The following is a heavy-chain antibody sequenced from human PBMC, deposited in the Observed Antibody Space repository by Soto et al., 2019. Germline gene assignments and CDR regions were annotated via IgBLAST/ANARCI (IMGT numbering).Heavy chain of an antibody. D-gene: IGHD2-2*01. CDR1: GFFFNNYD. J-gene: IGHJ6*02. Sequence: QSGGSLRLSCVGSGFFFNNYDMHWVRQVRGKGLEWVSAIGAADDPYYSVSVKGRFIVSRDNAQKSLYLQMNNLGAADTAVYFCARAYTGQLPRRGDYYYALVVWGRGTTVTVSS. CDR2: IGAADDP. V-gene: IGHV3-13*05. CDR3: ARAYTGQLPRRGDYYYALVV.